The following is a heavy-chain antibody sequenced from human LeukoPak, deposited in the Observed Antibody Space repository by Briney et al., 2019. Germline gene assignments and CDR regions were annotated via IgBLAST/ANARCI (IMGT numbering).Heavy chain of an antibody. D-gene: IGHD5-18*01. Sequence: GGSLRLSCVASGFSLSGYWMYWVRQAPGKGLMYISRNNGDGSTTNYADVVKGRFTISRDNAKNTLYLQMNSLRAEDTAVYYCARELEDTAMANDAFDIWGQGTMVTVSS. V-gene: IGHV3-74*01. CDR3: ARELEDTAMANDAFDI. J-gene: IGHJ3*02. CDR2: NNGDGSTT. CDR1: GFSLSGYW.